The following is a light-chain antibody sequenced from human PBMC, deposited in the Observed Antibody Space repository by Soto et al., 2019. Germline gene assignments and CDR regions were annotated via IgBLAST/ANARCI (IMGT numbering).Light chain of an antibody. Sequence: EIVWTQSPATLPLSPGDEAILSCRASQSVPSDSLAWYQHKPGQAPRLLIYATSKKATGVPARFGGSGTGTDFTLSVNTGQPEDCAVYYCQNCDIATRTFGPGTKLQVK. CDR3: QNCDIATRT. J-gene: IGKJ1*01. CDR1: QSVPSDS. CDR2: ATS. V-gene: IGKV3D-20*02.